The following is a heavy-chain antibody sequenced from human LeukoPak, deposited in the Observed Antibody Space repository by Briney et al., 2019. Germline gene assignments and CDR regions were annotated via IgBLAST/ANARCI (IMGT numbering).Heavy chain of an antibody. CDR1: GFTFSSYA. CDR3: ARGRGIFWSGYYPFDF. V-gene: IGHV3-23*01. CDR2: ISGSGGST. D-gene: IGHD3-3*01. Sequence: GGSLRLSCAASGFTFSSYAMSWVRQAPGKGLEWVSAISGSGGSTYYADSVKGRFTISRDNAKNALYLQMNSLRAEDTAVYYCARGRGIFWSGYYPFDFWGQGTLVTVSS. J-gene: IGHJ4*02.